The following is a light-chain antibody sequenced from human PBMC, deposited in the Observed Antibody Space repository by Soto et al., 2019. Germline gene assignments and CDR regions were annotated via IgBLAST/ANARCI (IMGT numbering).Light chain of an antibody. CDR1: QGISNF. V-gene: IGKV1-27*01. CDR2: AAS. CDR3: QKYNSVPRT. Sequence: DIQMTQSPSSLSASVGDRVTITCRASQGISNFLAWYQQKPGKVPKLLIYAASTLQSGVPSRFSGSGSGTDFTLTITSLQREDVATYYCQKYNSVPRTFGQGTKVEIK. J-gene: IGKJ1*01.